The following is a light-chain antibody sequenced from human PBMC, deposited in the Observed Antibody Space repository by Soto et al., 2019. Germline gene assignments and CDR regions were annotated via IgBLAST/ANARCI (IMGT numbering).Light chain of an antibody. CDR2: DAS. Sequence: DIQMTQSPSSLSASVGDRVTITCQASQDISNYLNWYQQKPGKAPKLLIYDASNLETGVPSRFSGSGSGTDFTFTISSLQPEDIATYYCQQFDDRPYITFGPGTKVDIK. CDR3: QQFDDRPYIT. V-gene: IGKV1-33*01. J-gene: IGKJ3*01. CDR1: QDISNY.